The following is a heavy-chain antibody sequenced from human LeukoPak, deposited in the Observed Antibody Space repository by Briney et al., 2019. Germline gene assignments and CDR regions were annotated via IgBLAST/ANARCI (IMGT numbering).Heavy chain of an antibody. V-gene: IGHV3-9*01. J-gene: IGHJ3*02. CDR2: ISWNSGSI. CDR3: ARDGLEWPEDALDI. D-gene: IGHD3-3*01. Sequence: GGSLRLSCAASGFTFDDYAMHWVRQAPGKGLEWVSGISWNSGSIGYVDSVKGRFTISRDNAKNSLYLQMNSLRAEDTAVYYCARDGLEWPEDALDIWGQGTMVTVSS. CDR1: GFTFDDYA.